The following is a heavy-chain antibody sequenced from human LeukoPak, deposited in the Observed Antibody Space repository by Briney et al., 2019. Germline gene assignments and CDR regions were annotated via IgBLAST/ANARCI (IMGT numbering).Heavy chain of an antibody. CDR2: IYYSGST. CDR3: AREGALAHAVDY. D-gene: IGHD4/OR15-4a*01. CDR1: GGSISSYY. V-gene: IGHV4-59*01. J-gene: IGHJ4*02. Sequence: PSETLSLTCTVSGGSISSYYWSWIRQPPGKGLEWIGYIYYSGSTNCNPSLKSRVTISVDTSKNQFSLKLSSVTAADTAVYYCAREGALAHAVDYWGQGTLVTVSS.